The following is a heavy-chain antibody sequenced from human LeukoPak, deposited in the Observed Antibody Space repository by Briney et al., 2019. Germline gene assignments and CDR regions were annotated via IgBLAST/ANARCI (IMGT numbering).Heavy chain of an antibody. V-gene: IGHV4-34*01. CDR2: INHSGST. J-gene: IGHJ4*02. Sequence: PSETLSLTCAVYGGSFSGYYWSWIRQPPGKGLEWIGEINHSGSTNYNPSLKSRVTISVDTSKNQFSLKLSSVTAADTAVYYCARRTYGYGYWGQGTLVTVSS. CDR1: GGSFSGYY. D-gene: IGHD5-18*01. CDR3: ARRTYGYGY.